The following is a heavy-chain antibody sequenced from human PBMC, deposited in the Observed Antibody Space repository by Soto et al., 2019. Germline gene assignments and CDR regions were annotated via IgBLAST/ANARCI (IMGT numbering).Heavy chain of an antibody. CDR2: ISYDGSNK. J-gene: IGHJ4*02. D-gene: IGHD6-13*01. Sequence: QVQPVESGGGVVQPGRSLRLSCAASGFTFSSYAMHWVRQAPGKGLEWVAVISYDGSNKYYADSVKGRFTISRDNSKNTLYLQMNSLRAEDTAVYYCARDLGLIAAAGKGGFDYWGQGTLVTVSS. V-gene: IGHV3-30-3*01. CDR3: ARDLGLIAAAGKGGFDY. CDR1: GFTFSSYA.